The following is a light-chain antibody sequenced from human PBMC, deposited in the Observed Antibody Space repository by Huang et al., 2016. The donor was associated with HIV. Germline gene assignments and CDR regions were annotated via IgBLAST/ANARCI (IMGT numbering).Light chain of an antibody. CDR3: MQTLQTPRT. Sequence: EIVMTQSPLSLPVTPGEPASISCRSSQSLLLSNGFQYLHWYLQKPGQSPQPLIYLGSNRASGVPDRFSGSGSGTDYTLKISRVEAEDVGLDYCMQTLQTPRTFGQGTKVEIK. CDR2: LGS. CDR1: QSLLLSNGFQY. J-gene: IGKJ1*01. V-gene: IGKV2-28*01.